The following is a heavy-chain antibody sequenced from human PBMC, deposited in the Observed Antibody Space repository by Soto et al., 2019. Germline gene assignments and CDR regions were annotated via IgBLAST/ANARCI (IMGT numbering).Heavy chain of an antibody. CDR1: GFTFSSYA. J-gene: IGHJ4*02. CDR3: ATNVCSTGVCYTYPYYFDY. CDR2: ISGSGGST. V-gene: IGHV3-23*01. D-gene: IGHD2-8*01. Sequence: GGSLRLSCAASGFTFSSYAMSWVRQAPGKGLEWVSAISGSGGSTYYADSVKGRFTISRDNSKNTLYLQMNSLRAEDTAVYYCATNVCSTGVCYTYPYYFDYWGQGTLVTVSS.